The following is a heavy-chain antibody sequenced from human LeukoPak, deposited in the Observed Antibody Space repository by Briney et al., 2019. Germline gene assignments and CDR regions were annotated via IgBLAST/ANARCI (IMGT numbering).Heavy chain of an antibody. J-gene: IGHJ5*02. CDR2: INHSGST. CDR1: GGSFSGYY. D-gene: IGHD3-22*01. CDR3: ARGSVIVVVDNWFDP. Sequence: SETLSLTCAVYGGSFSGYYWSWIRQPPGKGLEWIEEINHSGSTNYNPSLKSRVTISVDTSKNQFSLKLSSVTAADTAVYYCARGSVIVVVDNWFDPWGQGTLVTVSS. V-gene: IGHV4-34*01.